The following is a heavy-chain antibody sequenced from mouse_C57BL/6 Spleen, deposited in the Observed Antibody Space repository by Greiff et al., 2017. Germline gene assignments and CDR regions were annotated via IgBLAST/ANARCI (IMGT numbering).Heavy chain of an antibody. D-gene: IGHD1-1*01. CDR3: ARSGDCGSREDYFDY. J-gene: IGHJ2*01. CDR1: GYAFSSSW. V-gene: IGHV1-82*01. Sequence: VQLQQSGPELVKPGASVKISCKASGYAFSSSWMNWVKQRPGKGLEWIGRIYPGDGDTNYNGKFKGKATLTADKSSSTAYMQLRSLTSEDSAVYFCARSGDCGSREDYFDYWGQGTTLTVSS. CDR2: IYPGDGDT.